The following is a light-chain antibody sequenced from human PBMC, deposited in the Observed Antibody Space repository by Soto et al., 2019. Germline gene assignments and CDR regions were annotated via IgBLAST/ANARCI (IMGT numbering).Light chain of an antibody. CDR2: KAS. V-gene: IGKV1-5*03. CDR1: QTISSW. CDR3: QQYNNWPPTIT. J-gene: IGKJ5*01. Sequence: DIQMTQSPSTLSGSVGDRVTITCRASQTISSWLAWYQQKPGKAPKLLIYKASTLKSGVPSRFSGSGSGTEFTLTISSLQPDDFATYYCQQYNNWPPTITFGQGTRLEIK.